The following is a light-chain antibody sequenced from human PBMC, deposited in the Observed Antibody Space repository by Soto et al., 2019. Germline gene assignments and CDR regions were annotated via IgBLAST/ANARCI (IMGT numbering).Light chain of an antibody. V-gene: IGLV2-14*03. CDR2: DVS. Sequence: QSALTQPASVSGSPGQSFTVSCTRTSSDLGAYTYVSWYQQHPGKAPKLIIHDVSNRPSGVSNRFSGSKSGNSASLTISGLQAEDEADYYCSSYTSSGTDVFGSGTKLTVL. CDR3: SSYTSSGTDV. J-gene: IGLJ1*01. CDR1: SSDLGAYTY.